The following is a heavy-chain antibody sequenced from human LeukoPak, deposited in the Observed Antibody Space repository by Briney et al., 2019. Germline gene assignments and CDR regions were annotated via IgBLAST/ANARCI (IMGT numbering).Heavy chain of an antibody. V-gene: IGHV3-7*01. CDR3: ARDKYCSDGDCDGGSKFDY. CDR1: GFTFSNYW. D-gene: IGHD2-21*02. CDR2: IKEDGSEK. Sequence: GGSLRFSCAASGFTFSNYWMSWVRQAPGKGLEWVANIKEDGSEKNYVDSVKGRFTISRDDAKKSLYLQMNSLRAEDTGVYYCARDKYCSDGDCDGGSKFDYWGQGTLVTVSS. J-gene: IGHJ4*02.